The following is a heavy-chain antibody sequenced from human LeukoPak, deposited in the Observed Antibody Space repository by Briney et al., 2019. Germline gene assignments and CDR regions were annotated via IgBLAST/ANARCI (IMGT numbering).Heavy chain of an antibody. V-gene: IGHV3-23*01. CDR3: AKGDNDILTGYYNSFDY. CDR2: ISGSGIST. Sequence: GGSLRLSCAASGFSFSSYAMSWVRQAPGKGLEWVSSISGSGISTYYSDSVKGRFTISRDNSKNTLYLQMNSLRAEDTAVYYCAKGDNDILTGYYNSFDYWGQGTLVTVSS. J-gene: IGHJ4*02. CDR1: GFSFSSYA. D-gene: IGHD3-9*01.